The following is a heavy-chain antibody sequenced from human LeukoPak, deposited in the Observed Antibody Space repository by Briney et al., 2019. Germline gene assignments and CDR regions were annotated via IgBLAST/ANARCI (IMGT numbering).Heavy chain of an antibody. J-gene: IGHJ3*02. Sequence: ASVKVSCKASGYTFTGYYMHWVRQAPGQGLEGMGWINPNSGGTNYAQKFQGRVTMTRDTSISTAYMELSRLRSDDTAVYYCAIHEEWELLTDDAFDIWGQGTMVTVSS. D-gene: IGHD1-26*01. CDR2: INPNSGGT. V-gene: IGHV1-2*02. CDR1: GYTFTGYY. CDR3: AIHEEWELLTDDAFDI.